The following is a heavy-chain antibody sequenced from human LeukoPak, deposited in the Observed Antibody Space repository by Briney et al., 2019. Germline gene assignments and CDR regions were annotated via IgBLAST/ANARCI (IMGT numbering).Heavy chain of an antibody. D-gene: IGHD3-22*01. J-gene: IGHJ4*02. V-gene: IGHV3-30*18. Sequence: GGSLRLSCAASGFTFSNYGMHWVRQTPGKGLEWVASVSYDGRDKNYVDSVRGRFTISRDNSGNTLYLQMNSLGAEDTAVYYCAKASGYDSSGYYYYFDYWGQGTLVTVSS. CDR2: VSYDGRDK. CDR3: AKASGYDSSGYYYYFDY. CDR1: GFTFSNYG.